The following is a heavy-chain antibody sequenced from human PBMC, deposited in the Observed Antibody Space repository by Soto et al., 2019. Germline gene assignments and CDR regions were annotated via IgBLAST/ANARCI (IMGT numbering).Heavy chain of an antibody. CDR3: ARGHIVVVPTVGWFDP. D-gene: IGHD2-2*01. V-gene: IGHV4-38-2*01. CDR1: GYFISSGYY. Sequence: SETLSLTCAVSGYFISSGYYWGWIRQPPGKGLEWIGSMFHSGSTYYNPSLKSRVTMSVDTSKNQYSLKLSSVTAADTAGYYCARGHIVVVPTVGWFDPWGQGTLVTVSS. CDR2: MFHSGST. J-gene: IGHJ5*02.